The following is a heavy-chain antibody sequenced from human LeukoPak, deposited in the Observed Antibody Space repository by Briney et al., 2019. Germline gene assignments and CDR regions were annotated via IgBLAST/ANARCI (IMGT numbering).Heavy chain of an antibody. J-gene: IGHJ4*02. Sequence: PGGSLRLSCAASGFTFSSYWMSWVRQAPGKGLVWVSRINGDGSSTIYADSVKGRFTISRDTAKNTLYLQMNSLRAEDTAMYYCTRSSSFDYWGQGTLVIVSS. CDR1: GFTFSSYW. V-gene: IGHV3-74*01. CDR2: INGDGSST. D-gene: IGHD6-13*01. CDR3: TRSSSFDY.